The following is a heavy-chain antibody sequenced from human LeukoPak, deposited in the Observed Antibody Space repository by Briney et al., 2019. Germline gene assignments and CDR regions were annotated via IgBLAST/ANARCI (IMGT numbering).Heavy chain of an antibody. V-gene: IGHV4-30-4*01. J-gene: IGHJ3*02. CDR1: GGSISSGAYY. CDR3: AREVSRDAFDI. CDR2: IYYSGST. Sequence: KSSETLSLTCTVSGGSISSGAYYWSWIRQPPGKGLEWIGYIYYSGSTYYNPSLKSRVTISVDTSKNQFSLKLSSVTAADTAVYYCAREVSRDAFDIWGQGTMVTVSS.